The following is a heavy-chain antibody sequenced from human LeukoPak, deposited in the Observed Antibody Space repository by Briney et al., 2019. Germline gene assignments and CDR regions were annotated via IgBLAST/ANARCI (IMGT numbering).Heavy chain of an antibody. J-gene: IGHJ5*02. CDR1: GGSINTYY. V-gene: IGHV4-31*03. CDR3: AREKGLVGFDP. D-gene: IGHD1-26*01. CDR2: IYYSGST. Sequence: SETLSLTCTVSGGSINTYYWSWIRQHPGKGLEWIGYIYYSGSTYYNPSLKSRVTISVDTSKNQFSLKLSSVTAADTAVYYCAREKGLVGFDPWGQGTLVTVSS.